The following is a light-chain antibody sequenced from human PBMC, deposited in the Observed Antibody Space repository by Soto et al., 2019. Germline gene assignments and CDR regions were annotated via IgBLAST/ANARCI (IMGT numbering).Light chain of an antibody. CDR2: EVS. Sequence: QTVVTQEPSLTVSPGGTVTLTCGSSTGAVTSGHYPYWFQQKPGQAPKVMIFEVSKRPSGVPDRFSGSKSANTASLTVSGLQAEDEADYYCTSYAGANTLVFGGGTKLTVL. J-gene: IGLJ2*01. CDR3: TSYAGANTLV. CDR1: STGAVTSGHY. V-gene: IGLV2-8*01.